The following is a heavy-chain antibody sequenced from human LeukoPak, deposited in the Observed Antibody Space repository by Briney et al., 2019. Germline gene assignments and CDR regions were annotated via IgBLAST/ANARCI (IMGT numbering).Heavy chain of an antibody. Sequence: SGTLSLTCTVSGCTISSHYWSWIRQPPGKGLEWIGYIYYSGSTNYNPSLKSRVTISVDTSKNQFSLKLSSVTAADTAVDYCARGSRGGYYMDVWGKGTTVTVSS. CDR2: IYYSGST. CDR1: GCTISSHY. J-gene: IGHJ6*03. CDR3: ARGSRGGYYMDV. V-gene: IGHV4-59*11. D-gene: IGHD3-10*01.